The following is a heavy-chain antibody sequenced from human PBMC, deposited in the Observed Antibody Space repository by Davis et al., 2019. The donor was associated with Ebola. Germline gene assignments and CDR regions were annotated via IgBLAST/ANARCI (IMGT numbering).Heavy chain of an antibody. J-gene: IGHJ4*02. Sequence: HTGGSLRLSCAASGFTFSSYWMHWVRQAPGKGLVWVSRINSDGSSTSYADSVKGRFTISRDNAKNSLYLQMNSLRAEDTAVYYCARDHHHDMIVVVITLDYWGQGTLVTVSS. D-gene: IGHD3-22*01. V-gene: IGHV3-74*01. CDR1: GFTFSSYW. CDR2: INSDGSST. CDR3: ARDHHHDMIVVVITLDY.